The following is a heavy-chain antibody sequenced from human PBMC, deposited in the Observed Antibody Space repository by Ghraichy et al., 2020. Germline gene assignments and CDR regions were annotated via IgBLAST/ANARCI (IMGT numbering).Heavy chain of an antibody. CDR2: ISGSGGTT. Sequence: GGSLRLSCAASGFTFSNYAMSWVRQAPGKGLEWVSGISGSGGTTYYADSVKGRFTISRDNSENTVYLQMNSLRAEDTAIYYCAKFHTGSYFYFDHWGQGILVTVSS. D-gene: IGHD1-26*01. CDR3: AKFHTGSYFYFDH. CDR1: GFTFSNYA. V-gene: IGHV3-23*01. J-gene: IGHJ4*02.